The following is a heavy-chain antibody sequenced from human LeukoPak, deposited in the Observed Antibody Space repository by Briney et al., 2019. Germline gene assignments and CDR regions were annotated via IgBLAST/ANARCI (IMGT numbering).Heavy chain of an antibody. V-gene: IGHV3-7*04. CDR2: IKEEDGSDR. J-gene: IGHJ4*03. Sequence: GGSLRLSCAASGFTFSSYYMSWVRQAPGKGLEWVASIKEEDGSDRYYVDSVKGRFTISRDNAKKSLFLQMQTMTADDTASYFCAREWEVPRYFDYWGRGSLVIVSS. D-gene: IGHD1-26*01. CDR3: AREWEVPRYFDY. CDR1: GFTFSSYY.